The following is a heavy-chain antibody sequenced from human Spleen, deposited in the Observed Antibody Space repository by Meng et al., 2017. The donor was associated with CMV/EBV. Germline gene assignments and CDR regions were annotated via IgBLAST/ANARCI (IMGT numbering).Heavy chain of an antibody. CDR3: ARHYCSSTSCYYRAGYYYGMDV. D-gene: IGHD2-2*01. V-gene: IGHV4-39*07. J-gene: IGHJ6*02. Sequence: GSLRLSCTVSGGSISSSSYYWGWIRQPPGKGLEWIGSIYYSGSTYYNPSLKSRVTISVDTSKNQFSLKLSSVTAADTAVYYCARHYCSSTSCYYRAGYYYGMDVWGQGTTVTVSS. CDR1: GGSISSSSYY. CDR2: IYYSGST.